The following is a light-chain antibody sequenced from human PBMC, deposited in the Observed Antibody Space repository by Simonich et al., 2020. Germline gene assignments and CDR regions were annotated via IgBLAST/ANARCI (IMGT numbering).Light chain of an antibody. CDR3: QSYDSSNQV. V-gene: IGLV6-57*03. CDR2: EDN. CDR1: SGSIASNY. Sequence: NFMLTQPHSVSESPGKTVTISCTRSSGSIASNYVQWYQQRPGSAPTTVMYEDNQRPSGVPERFSGSIDSSSNSASLTISGLKTEDEADYYCQSYDSSNQVFGGGTKLTVL. J-gene: IGLJ3*02.